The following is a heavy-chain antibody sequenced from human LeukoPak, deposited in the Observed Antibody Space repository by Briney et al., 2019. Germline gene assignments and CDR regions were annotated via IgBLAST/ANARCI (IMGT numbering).Heavy chain of an antibody. V-gene: IGHV4-4*07. Sequence: PSETLSLTCTVSGGSISSYYWNWIRQPAGKGLERIGRIHTSGSTNYNPSLKSRVTMSVDTSKNQFSLKLSSVTAADTAVYYCARVICSGGSCRFDYWGQGTLVTVSS. CDR3: ARVICSGGSCRFDY. CDR2: IHTSGST. D-gene: IGHD2-15*01. J-gene: IGHJ4*02. CDR1: GGSISSYY.